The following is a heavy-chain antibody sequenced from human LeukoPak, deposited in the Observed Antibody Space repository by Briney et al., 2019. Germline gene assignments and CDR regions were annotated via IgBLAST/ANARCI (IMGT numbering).Heavy chain of an antibody. J-gene: IGHJ4*02. CDR3: ARVGGPYGGNSPFDY. CDR2: IIPIFGTA. CDR1: GGTFSSHA. D-gene: IGHD4-23*01. V-gene: IGHV1-69*13. Sequence: ASVKVSCKASGGTFSSHAISWVRQAPGQGLEWMGGIIPIFGTANYAQKFQGRVTITADESTSTAYMELSSLRSEDTAVYYCARVGGPYGGNSPFDYWGQGTLVTVSS.